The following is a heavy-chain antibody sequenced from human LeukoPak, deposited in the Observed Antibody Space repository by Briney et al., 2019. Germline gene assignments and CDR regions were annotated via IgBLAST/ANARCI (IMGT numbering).Heavy chain of an antibody. J-gene: IGHJ6*02. D-gene: IGHD2-8*01. CDR2: MRYSAAP. CDR3: ARHMNGGTNPMDV. V-gene: IGHV4-59*08. CDR1: GGSISGYF. Sequence: SETLSLTCTVSGGSISGYFWSWFRQPPGMRLEYIADMRYSAAPTYNPSLKSRVSISLDTSKNQCSLKLSSVTAADTAVYYCARHMNGGTNPMDVWGQGTMVTVSS.